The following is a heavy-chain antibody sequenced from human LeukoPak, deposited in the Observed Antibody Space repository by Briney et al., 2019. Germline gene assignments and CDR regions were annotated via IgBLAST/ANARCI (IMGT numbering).Heavy chain of an antibody. CDR1: GFTFESYT. D-gene: IGHD3-9*01. J-gene: IGHJ4*02. CDR2: ISASGTA. CDR3: AKARVTTGYYMQVDY. Sequence: PGGSLRLSCAASGFTFESYTIHWVRQAPGKGLEWVSVISASGTAHYADSMKGRFTISRDNSKNTVYLQLSSLRPEDTAVYYCAKARVTTGYYMQVDYWGQGTLVTVSS. V-gene: IGHV3-23*01.